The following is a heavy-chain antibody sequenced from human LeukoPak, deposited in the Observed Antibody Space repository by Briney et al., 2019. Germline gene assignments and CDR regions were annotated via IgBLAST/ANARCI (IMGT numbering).Heavy chain of an antibody. V-gene: IGHV1-69*13. Sequence: SVKVSCKASGGTFSSYAISWVRQAPGQGLEWMGGIIPIFGTANYAQKFQGRVTITADESTSTAYMELSSLRSEDTAVYYCARANGYSYGSDAFDIWGQGTMVTVSS. CDR1: GGTFSSYA. D-gene: IGHD5-18*01. CDR2: IIPIFGTA. J-gene: IGHJ3*02. CDR3: ARANGYSYGSDAFDI.